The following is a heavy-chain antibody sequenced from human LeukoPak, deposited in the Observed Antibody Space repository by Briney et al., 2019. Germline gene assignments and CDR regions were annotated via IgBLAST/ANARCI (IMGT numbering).Heavy chain of an antibody. CDR3: ARAEYYYDSSGYYYTFDY. J-gene: IGHJ4*02. Sequence: SETLSLTCTVSGGSINTNNYYWGWIRQPPGKGLEWIGSIYYSGSTYYNPSLKSRVTISLDTSKNQFPLNLTSVTAADTAVYYCARAEYYYDSSGYYYTFDYWGQGSLVTVSA. CDR2: IYYSGST. CDR1: GGSINTNNYY. D-gene: IGHD3-22*01. V-gene: IGHV4-39*06.